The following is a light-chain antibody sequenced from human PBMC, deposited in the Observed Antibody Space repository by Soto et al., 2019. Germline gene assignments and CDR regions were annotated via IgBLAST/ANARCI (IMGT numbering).Light chain of an antibody. CDR2: KAS. J-gene: IGKJ1*01. CDR1: QTISSW. Sequence: DIQMTQSPSTLSGSVGDRFSITCRASQTISSWLAWYQQKPGKAPKLLIYKASTLKSGVPSRFSGSGSGTAFTLTISSLQPDDFATYYCQNYNSYSEEFGQGTKVDIK. CDR3: QNYNSYSEE. V-gene: IGKV1-5*03.